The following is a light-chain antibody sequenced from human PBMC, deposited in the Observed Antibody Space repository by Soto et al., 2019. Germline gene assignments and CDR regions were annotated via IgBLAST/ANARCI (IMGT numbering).Light chain of an antibody. CDR3: SSYAGSNNLV. CDR2: EVS. CDR1: SSDVGGYNY. V-gene: IGLV2-8*01. Sequence: QSVLTQPPSASGSPGQSVTISCTGTSSDVGGYNYVSWYQQHPGKAPKLMINEVSERPSGVSDRFSGSKSGNTASLTVSGLQADDEADYYCSSYAGSNNLVFGGGTKVTVL. J-gene: IGLJ3*02.